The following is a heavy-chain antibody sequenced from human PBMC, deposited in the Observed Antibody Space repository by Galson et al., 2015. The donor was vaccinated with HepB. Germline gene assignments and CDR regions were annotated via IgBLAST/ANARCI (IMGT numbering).Heavy chain of an antibody. D-gene: IGHD1-14*01. CDR1: GFTVSGTS. CDR2: VERSDKK. V-gene: IGHV3-66*01. J-gene: IGHJ3*01. CDR3: AVSGTPGGFDF. Sequence: SLRLSCAASGFTVSGTSMVWVRQAPGKGLECVSLVERSDKKYYIDSVKGRITVFRDNSLNTMSLQLNSLRAEDSGVYYCAVSGTPGGFDFWGQGTMVTVSS.